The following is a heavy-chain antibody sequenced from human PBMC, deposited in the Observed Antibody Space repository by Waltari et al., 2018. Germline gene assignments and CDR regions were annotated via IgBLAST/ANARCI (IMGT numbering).Heavy chain of an antibody. CDR3: ARVRGLVTRSLGY. Sequence: QVQLVQSGAEVKKPGASVKGSCRASGYTCTSSAINWVRPATGQGLEWVGGMNPKSCNTGYAQKFQGRVTMTRNTSISTAYMELSSLRSEDTAVYYCARVRGLVTRSLGYWGQGTLVTVSS. V-gene: IGHV1-8*01. J-gene: IGHJ4*02. CDR2: MNPKSCNT. D-gene: IGHD3-3*01. CDR1: GYTCTSSA.